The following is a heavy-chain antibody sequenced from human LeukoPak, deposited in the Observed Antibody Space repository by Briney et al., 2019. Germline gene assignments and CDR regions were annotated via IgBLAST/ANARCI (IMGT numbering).Heavy chain of an antibody. D-gene: IGHD1-26*01. CDR1: GFTFSGSA. CDR2: IRSKANSYAT. CDR3: TIRPPPGIVGASTGVSHAFDI. J-gene: IGHJ3*02. Sequence: PGGSLRLSCAASGFTFSGSAMHWVRQASGKGLEWVGRIRSKANSYATAYAASVKGRFTISRDDSKNTAYLQMNSLKTEDTAVYYCTIRPPPGIVGASTGVSHAFDIWGQGTMVTVSS. V-gene: IGHV3-73*01.